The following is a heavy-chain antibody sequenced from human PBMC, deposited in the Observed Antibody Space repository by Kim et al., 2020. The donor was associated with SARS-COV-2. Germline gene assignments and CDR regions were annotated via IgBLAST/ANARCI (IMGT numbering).Heavy chain of an antibody. CDR1: GFTFSSYS. D-gene: IGHD3-9*01. CDR2: ISSSSSYI. Sequence: GGSLRLSCAASGFTFSSYSMNWVRQAPGKGLEWVSSISSSSSYIYYADSVKGRFTISRDNAKNSLYLQMNSLRAEDTAVYYCARDVEYYDILTGYYKPYYFDYWGQETLVTVSS. J-gene: IGHJ4*02. CDR3: ARDVEYYDILTGYYKPYYFDY. V-gene: IGHV3-21*01.